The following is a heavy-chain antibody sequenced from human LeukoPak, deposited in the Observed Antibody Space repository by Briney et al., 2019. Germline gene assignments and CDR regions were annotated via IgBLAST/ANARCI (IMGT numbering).Heavy chain of an antibody. Sequence: SETLSLTCTVSGGSISSSSYYWGWIRQPPGKGLEWIGSIYYSGSTYYNPSLKSRVTISVDTSKNQFSLKLSSVTAADTAVYYCARHDYYGSVPFDYWGQGTLVTVSS. V-gene: IGHV4-39*07. J-gene: IGHJ4*02. CDR1: GGSISSSSYY. CDR2: IYYSGST. D-gene: IGHD3-10*01. CDR3: ARHDYYGSVPFDY.